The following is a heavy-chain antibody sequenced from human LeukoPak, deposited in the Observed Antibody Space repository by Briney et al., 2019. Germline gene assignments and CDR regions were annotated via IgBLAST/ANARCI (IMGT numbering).Heavy chain of an antibody. Sequence: SVTVACQAAGRTFSSYAISWVRQAAGQGLEWMGGTIPIFGTANYAQKFQGRVTITADESTRTAYMEPSSLRSEDTAVYYCARRTGHRWFDPWGQGTLVTVSS. CDR1: GRTFSSYA. CDR3: ARRTGHRWFDP. V-gene: IGHV1-69*13. J-gene: IGHJ5*02. D-gene: IGHD2-8*02. CDR2: TIPIFGTA.